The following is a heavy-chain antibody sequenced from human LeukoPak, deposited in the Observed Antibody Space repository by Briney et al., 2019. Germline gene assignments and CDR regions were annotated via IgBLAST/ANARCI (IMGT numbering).Heavy chain of an antibody. CDR3: ARVYTVTDAFDI. J-gene: IGHJ3*02. Sequence: SETLSLTCAVYGGSFSGYYWSWIRQPPGKGPEWIGEINHSGSTNYNPSLKSRVTISVDTSKNQFSLKLSSVTAADTAVYYCARVYTVTDAFDIWGQGTMVTVSS. CDR1: GGSFSGYY. CDR2: INHSGST. D-gene: IGHD4-17*01. V-gene: IGHV4-34*01.